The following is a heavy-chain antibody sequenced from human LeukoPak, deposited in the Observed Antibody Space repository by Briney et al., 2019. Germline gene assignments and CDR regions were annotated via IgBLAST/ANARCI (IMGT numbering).Heavy chain of an antibody. CDR1: GFTFTMSH. Sequence: PGGSLRLSCAASGFTFTMSHMHWVRQAPGKGLEWVSFIRNDKSDKYYADSVKGRFTISRDSSKNTLYLQMNSLRVEDTAVYYCAKDYYWGLDYWGQGALVTVSS. D-gene: IGHD3-22*01. CDR2: IRNDKSDK. V-gene: IGHV3-30*02. CDR3: AKDYYWGLDY. J-gene: IGHJ4*02.